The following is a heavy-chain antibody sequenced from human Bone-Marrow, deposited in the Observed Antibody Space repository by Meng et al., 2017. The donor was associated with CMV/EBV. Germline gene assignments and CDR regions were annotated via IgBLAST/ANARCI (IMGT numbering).Heavy chain of an antibody. CDR3: ARDGNIVVVPAFYYYGMDV. V-gene: IGHV3-48*04. D-gene: IGHD2-2*01. Sequence: GGSLRLSCAASGFTFSSYWMSWVRQAPGKGLEWVSYISSSGSTIYYADSVKGRFTISRDNAKNSLYLQMNSLRAEDTAVYYCARDGNIVVVPAFYYYGMDVWGQGTTVTVSS. J-gene: IGHJ6*02. CDR2: ISSSGSTI. CDR1: GFTFSSYW.